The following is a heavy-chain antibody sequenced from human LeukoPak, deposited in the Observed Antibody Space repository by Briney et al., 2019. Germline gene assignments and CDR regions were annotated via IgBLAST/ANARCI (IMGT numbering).Heavy chain of an antibody. CDR3: AREALLHDSSGYYYGEFDP. CDR1: GGSISSGDYY. D-gene: IGHD3-22*01. J-gene: IGHJ5*02. V-gene: IGHV4-30-4*01. Sequence: PSQTLSLTCTVSGGSISSGDYYWSWIRQPPGKGLEWIGYIYYSGSTYYNPSLKSRVTISVDTSKNQFSLKLSSVTAADTAVYYCAREALLHDSSGYYYGEFDPWGQGTLVTVSS. CDR2: IYYSGST.